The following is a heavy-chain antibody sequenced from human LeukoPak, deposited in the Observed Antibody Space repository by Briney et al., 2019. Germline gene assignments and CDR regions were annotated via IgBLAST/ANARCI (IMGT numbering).Heavy chain of an antibody. Sequence: ASVKVSCKASGYTFTGYGMHWVRQAPGQGLEWMGWINPNNGNTNYAQKFQGRVTMTTDTSTSPAYMELSSLRPYDTAVYYCAIRRPRRVTGTTGGGAVEIWGQRTMVSVSS. V-gene: IGHV1-2*02. CDR1: GYTFTGYG. J-gene: IGHJ3*02. D-gene: IGHD2-21*02. CDR3: AIRRPRRVTGTTGGGAVEI. CDR2: INPNNGNT.